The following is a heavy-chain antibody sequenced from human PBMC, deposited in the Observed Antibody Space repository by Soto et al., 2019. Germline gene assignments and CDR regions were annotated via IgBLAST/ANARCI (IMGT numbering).Heavy chain of an antibody. CDR3: ARDTYDINKRHWFDP. CDR1: GSTFSSYS. CDR2: ISSSSSYI. J-gene: IGHJ5*02. V-gene: IGHV3-21*01. D-gene: IGHD3-9*01. Sequence: PGGSLRLSCAASGSTFSSYSMNWVRQAPGKGLEWVSSISSSSSYIYYADSVKGRFTISRDNAKNSLYLQMNSLRAEDTAVYYCARDTYDINKRHWFDPWGQGTLVTVSS.